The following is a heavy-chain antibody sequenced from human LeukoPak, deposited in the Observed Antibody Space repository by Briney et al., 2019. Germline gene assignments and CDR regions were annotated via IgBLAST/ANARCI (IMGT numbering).Heavy chain of an antibody. CDR1: GGTFSNYA. V-gene: IGHV1-69*05. Sequence: SVKVSCKASGGTFSNYAIIWVRQAPGQGLEWIGGIIPISGTPNYAQKFQGRVTITTDESTSTAYMELSSLRSEDTAVYYCARVGYCSSTSCYHDFDYWGQGTLVTASS. J-gene: IGHJ4*02. CDR3: ARVGYCSSTSCYHDFDY. D-gene: IGHD2-2*01. CDR2: IIPISGTP.